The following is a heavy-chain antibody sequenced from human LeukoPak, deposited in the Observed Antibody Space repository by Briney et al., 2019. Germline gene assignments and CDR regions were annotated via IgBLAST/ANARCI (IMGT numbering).Heavy chain of an antibody. J-gene: IGHJ3*02. CDR2: ISSNGGST. Sequence: GGSLRLSCAASGFTFSSYAMHWVRQAPGKGLEYVSAISSNGGSTYYANSVKGRFTISRDNSKNTLYLQMGSLRAEDMAVYYCARAYPVVNEAFDIWGQGTMVTVSP. CDR1: GFTFSSYA. V-gene: IGHV3-64*01. CDR3: ARAYPVVNEAFDI. D-gene: IGHD2-15*01.